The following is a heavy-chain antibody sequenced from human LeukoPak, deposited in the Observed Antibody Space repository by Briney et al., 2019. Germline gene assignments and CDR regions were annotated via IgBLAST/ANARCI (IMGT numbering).Heavy chain of an antibody. CDR3: ARQSILTGYYEGVEYFQH. CDR2: IYYSGST. Sequence: PSETLSLTCTVSGGSISSGSYYWGWIRQPPGKGLEWIGNIYYSGSTYYNPSLKSRVTISVDTSKNQFSLKLSSVTAADTAVYYCARQSILTGYYEGVEYFQHWGQGTLVTVSS. D-gene: IGHD3-9*01. J-gene: IGHJ1*01. V-gene: IGHV4-39*01. CDR1: GGSISSGSYY.